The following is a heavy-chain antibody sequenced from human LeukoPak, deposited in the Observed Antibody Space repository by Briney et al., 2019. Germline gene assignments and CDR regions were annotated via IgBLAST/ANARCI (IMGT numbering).Heavy chain of an antibody. D-gene: IGHD6-19*01. J-gene: IGHJ4*02. CDR3: ARGYSSGPLDFDY. CDR2: IYYSGGT. CDR1: GGSISSYY. V-gene: IGHV4-59*01. Sequence: SETLSLTCTVSGGSISSYYWSWIRQPPGKGLEWIGYIYYSGGTNYNPSLKSRVTISVDTSKNQFSLKLSSVTAADTAVYYCARGYSSGPLDFDYWGQGTLVTVSS.